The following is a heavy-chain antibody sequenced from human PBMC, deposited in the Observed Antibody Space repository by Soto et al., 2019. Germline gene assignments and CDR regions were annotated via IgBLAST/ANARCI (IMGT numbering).Heavy chain of an antibody. V-gene: IGHV1-8*01. CDR1: GYTFTSYD. J-gene: IGHJ4*02. Sequence: ASVKVSCKASGYTFTSYDIYWVREATGQGLEWMGWMNPNTGNSGYAQKFQGRVTVTSDTSINTVHMELSSLRSEDTAVYYCARRAETNGWNGFGADKYYFDFWGQGTLVTVSS. D-gene: IGHD1-1*01. CDR3: ARRAETNGWNGFGADKYYFDF. CDR2: MNPNTGNS.